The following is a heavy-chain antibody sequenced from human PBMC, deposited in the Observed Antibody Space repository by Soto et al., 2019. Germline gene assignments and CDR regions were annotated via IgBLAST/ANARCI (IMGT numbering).Heavy chain of an antibody. CDR3: ARIAVAGTDHGMDV. CDR1: GYTFTSYG. J-gene: IGHJ6*02. CDR2: ISAYNGNT. Sequence: ASVKVPCKASGYTFTSYGISRVRQAPGQGLEWMGWISAYNGNTNYAQKLQGRVTMTTDTSTSTAYMELRSLRSDDTAVYYCARIAVAGTDHGMDVWGQGTTVTVSS. V-gene: IGHV1-18*01. D-gene: IGHD6-19*01.